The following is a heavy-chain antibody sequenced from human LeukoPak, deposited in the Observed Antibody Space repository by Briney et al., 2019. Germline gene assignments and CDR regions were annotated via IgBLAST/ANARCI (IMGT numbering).Heavy chain of an antibody. V-gene: IGHV3-33*01. D-gene: IGHD2-2*01. CDR3: ARDAYCSSTSCYEIDY. J-gene: IGHJ4*02. CDR2: IWYDGSNK. Sequence: PGGSLRLSCAASGFTFSSYSMHWVRQAPGKGLEWVAVIWYDGSNKYYADSVKGRFTISRDNSKNTLYLQMNSLRAEDTAVYYCARDAYCSSTSCYEIDYWGRGTLVTVSS. CDR1: GFTFSSYS.